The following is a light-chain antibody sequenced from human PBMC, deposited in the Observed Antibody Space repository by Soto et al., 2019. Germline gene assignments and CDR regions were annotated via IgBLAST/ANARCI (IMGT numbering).Light chain of an antibody. CDR2: EGT. J-gene: IGLJ1*01. V-gene: IGLV2-23*01. CDR3: FSFTSTNTHV. Sequence: QSVLTQPASVSGSPGQSTTISCSGTTSDVGGYNLVSGYQQHTAKAPKLLIYEGTQRPSGVSSRFSGSKSGNTASLTISWRQAEDEADYYCFSFTSTNTHVFGSGTKVTVL. CDR1: TSDVGGYNL.